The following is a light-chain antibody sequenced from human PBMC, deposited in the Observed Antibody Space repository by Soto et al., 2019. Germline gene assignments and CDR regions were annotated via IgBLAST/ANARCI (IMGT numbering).Light chain of an antibody. Sequence: QSALTQPASVSESPGQSITISCTGTSSDIGGYNYVSCYQQHPGKGPKLMIYDVSSRPSGVSHRFSGSKSGDTASLTISGLQAEDEAKYYCSSYTSSSTVLFGGGTKLTVL. CDR3: SSYTSSSTVL. CDR2: DVS. J-gene: IGLJ2*01. CDR1: SSDIGGYNY. V-gene: IGLV2-14*03.